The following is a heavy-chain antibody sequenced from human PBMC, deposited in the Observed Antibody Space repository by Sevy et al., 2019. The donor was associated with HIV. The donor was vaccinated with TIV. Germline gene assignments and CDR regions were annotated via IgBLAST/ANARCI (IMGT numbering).Heavy chain of an antibody. D-gene: IGHD7-27*01. Sequence: GSLRLSCAASGFPFSDYGMSWVRQAPGKGLEWVSAISGSAGSTYYADSVKGRFTISRDNSKNTLYLQLNSLRAEDAGVYYCAKTTPPNWGYDYWGQGTPVTVSS. CDR1: GFPFSDYG. CDR2: ISGSAGST. J-gene: IGHJ4*02. V-gene: IGHV3-23*01. CDR3: AKTTPPNWGYDY.